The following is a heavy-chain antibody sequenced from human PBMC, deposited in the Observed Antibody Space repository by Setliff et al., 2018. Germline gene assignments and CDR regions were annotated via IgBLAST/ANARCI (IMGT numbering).Heavy chain of an antibody. CDR1: GGSISSGSDY. CDR2: IYTSGIT. Sequence: SETLSLTCSVSGGSISSGSDYWTWIRQPAGKGLEWIGHIYTSGITNYNPSLKTRVSMSMDTSTNQLSLKLTSVTAADTAVYYCARGGYNWNYNNWFDPWGQGTLVTVSS. J-gene: IGHJ5*02. V-gene: IGHV4-61*09. CDR3: ARGGYNWNYNNWFDP. D-gene: IGHD1-7*01.